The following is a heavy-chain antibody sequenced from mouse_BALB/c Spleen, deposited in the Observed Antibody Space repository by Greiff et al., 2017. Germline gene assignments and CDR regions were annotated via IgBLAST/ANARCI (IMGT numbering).Heavy chain of an antibody. J-gene: IGHJ4*01. V-gene: IGHV14-3*02. D-gene: IGHD1-1*01. CDR2: IDPANGNT. CDR3: ARDLIGLRDYYAMDY. CDR1: GFNIKDTY. Sequence: VQLQQSGAELVKPGASVKLSCTASGFNIKDTYMHWVKQRPEQGLEWIGRIDPANGNTKYDPKFQGKATITADTSSNTAYLQLSSLTSEDTAVYYCARDLIGLRDYYAMDYWGQGTSVTVSS.